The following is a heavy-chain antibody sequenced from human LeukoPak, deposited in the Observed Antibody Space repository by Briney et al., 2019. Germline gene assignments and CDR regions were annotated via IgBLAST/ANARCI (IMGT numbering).Heavy chain of an antibody. CDR2: IGPAVVDR. CDR3: ETETNGRHYDY. CDR1: GLTFSTSC. Sequence: PGGSVRLSCTTSGLTFSTSCFNWVRQAPGKGLEWVASIGPAVVDRYHADSIKRRFNISRDNANNFLYLQMDSLRAEDTAVYYCETETNGRHYDYWGQGTLLTVSS. J-gene: IGHJ4*02. V-gene: IGHV3-21*01. D-gene: IGHD1-14*01.